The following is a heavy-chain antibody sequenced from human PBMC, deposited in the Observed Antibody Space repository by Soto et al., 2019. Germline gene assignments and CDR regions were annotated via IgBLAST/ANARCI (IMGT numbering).Heavy chain of an antibody. D-gene: IGHD3-22*01. CDR1: GFTFNSYV. J-gene: IGHJ4*02. Sequence: GGSLSLSCAASGFTFNSYVMTWVRQAPGEGLEWVSSISRSGRGSAYYADSVKGRFTISRDNSENTLFLQMNNLRDEDTALYYSARGRYLDSSDYWVANLPFDHWGRGTLVTVSS. CDR3: ARGRYLDSSDYWVANLPFDH. V-gene: IGHV3-23*01. CDR2: ISRSGRGSA.